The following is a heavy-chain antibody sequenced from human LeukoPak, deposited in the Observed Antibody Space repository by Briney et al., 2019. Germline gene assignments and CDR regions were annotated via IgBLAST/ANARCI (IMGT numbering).Heavy chain of an antibody. CDR3: ARVGSRDYGDYDYYYYGMDV. J-gene: IGHJ6*02. D-gene: IGHD4-17*01. Sequence: GGSLRLFCAASGFTFSDYYMSWIRQAPGKVLEWVSYISSSGSTIYYADSVKGRFTISRDNAKNSLYLQMNSLRAEDTAVYYCARVGSRDYGDYDYYYYGMDVWGQGTTVTVSS. CDR1: GFTFSDYY. V-gene: IGHV3-11*01. CDR2: ISSSGSTI.